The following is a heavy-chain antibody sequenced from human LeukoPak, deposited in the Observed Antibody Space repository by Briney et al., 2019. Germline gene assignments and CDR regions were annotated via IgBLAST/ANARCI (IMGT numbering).Heavy chain of an antibody. CDR2: IYHSGST. Sequence: SETLSLTCAVSGGSISSSNWWSWVRQPPGKGLEWIGEIYHSGSTNYNPSLKSRVTISVDTSKNQFSLELGSVTAADTAVYYCAGQVTSRSPFDMWGQGTMVTVSS. CDR1: GGSISSSNW. V-gene: IGHV4-4*02. J-gene: IGHJ3*02. D-gene: IGHD2-21*02. CDR3: AGQVTSRSPFDM.